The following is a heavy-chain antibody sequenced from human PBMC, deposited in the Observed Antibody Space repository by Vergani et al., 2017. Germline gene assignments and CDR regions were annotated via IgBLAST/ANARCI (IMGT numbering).Heavy chain of an antibody. D-gene: IGHD6-13*01. CDR1: GGTFSSYA. CDR2: IIPILGTA. Sequence: QVQLVQSGAEVKKPGSSVKVSCKASGGTFSSYAISWVRQAPGQGLEWMGRIIPILGTANYAQKFQGRVTITADESTSTAYMELRSLRSDDTAVYYCARGARRDIAGSWYGDFDYWGQGTLVTVSS. J-gene: IGHJ4*02. CDR3: ARGARRDIAGSWYGDFDY. V-gene: IGHV1-69*11.